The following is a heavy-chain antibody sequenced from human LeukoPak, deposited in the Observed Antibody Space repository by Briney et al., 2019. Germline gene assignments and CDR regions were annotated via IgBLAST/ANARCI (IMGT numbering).Heavy chain of an antibody. Sequence: GGSLRLSCAASGFTFSSYGMSWVRQAPGKGLEWVSAISGSGGSTYYADSVKGRFTISRDNSKNTLYLQMNSLRAEDTAVYYCAKDPNSSSWSKYYYYYMDVWGKGTTVTISS. CDR1: GFTFSSYG. D-gene: IGHD6-13*01. V-gene: IGHV3-23*01. CDR2: ISGSGGST. CDR3: AKDPNSSSWSKYYYYYMDV. J-gene: IGHJ6*03.